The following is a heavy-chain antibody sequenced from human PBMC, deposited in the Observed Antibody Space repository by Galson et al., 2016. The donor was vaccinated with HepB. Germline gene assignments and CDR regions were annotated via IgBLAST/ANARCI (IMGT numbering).Heavy chain of an antibody. D-gene: IGHD3-16*01. CDR3: ARDISRGDYVWGCYGSTEIYYYYGMDV. CDR2: ISYDGDNQ. V-gene: IGHV3-30*04. Sequence: SLRLSCAASGFTFSSYAIHWVRQTPGKGLEWVAIISYDGDNQYYADSVRGRFTISRDNPKNTLYLQMNSLRPEDTGVYYCARDISRGDYVWGCYGSTEIYYYYGMDVWGQETTVTVSS. CDR1: GFTFSSYA. J-gene: IGHJ6*02.